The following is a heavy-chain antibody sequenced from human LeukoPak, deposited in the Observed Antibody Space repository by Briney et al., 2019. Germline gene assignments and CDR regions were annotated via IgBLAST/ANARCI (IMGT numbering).Heavy chain of an antibody. Sequence: ASVNVSRTASGYTFTSYGISGVRQAPGQGLEWMGWISAYNGNTNYAQKLQGRVTITTDTSTSTAQMELRSLRSDDTAVYYCARAGSSGWALFDYWGQGTLVTVSS. J-gene: IGHJ4*02. CDR3: ARAGSSGWALFDY. D-gene: IGHD6-19*01. CDR2: ISAYNGNT. CDR1: GYTFTSYG. V-gene: IGHV1-18*01.